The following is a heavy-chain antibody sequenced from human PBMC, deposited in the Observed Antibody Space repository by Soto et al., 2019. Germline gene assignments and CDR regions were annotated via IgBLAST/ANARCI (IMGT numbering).Heavy chain of an antibody. Sequence: AGGSLRLSCAASGFTFSSYSMNWVRQAPGKGLEWVSSISSSSSYIYYADSVKGRFTISRDNAKNSLYLQMNSLRAEDTAVYYCARDKELPSPYYFDYWGQGTLVTVSS. CDR2: ISSSSSYI. CDR3: ARDKELPSPYYFDY. V-gene: IGHV3-21*01. CDR1: GFTFSSYS. D-gene: IGHD1-7*01. J-gene: IGHJ4*02.